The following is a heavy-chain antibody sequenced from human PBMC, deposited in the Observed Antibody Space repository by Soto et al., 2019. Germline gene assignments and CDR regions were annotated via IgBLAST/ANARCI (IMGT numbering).Heavy chain of an antibody. V-gene: IGHV3-30*18. CDR3: AKGGGYCSIGSCRTDY. CDR1: GFIFRSYG. D-gene: IGHD2-15*01. J-gene: IGHJ4*02. CDR2: IAYDGADK. Sequence: QVQLVESGGGVVQPGRSLRLSCAASGFIFRSYGMHWFRQARGKGLEWVAAIAYDGADKYYLDSVKCRFTIYRDNSKDTLHLEMNSLSVEATAVYYCAKGGGYCSIGSCRTDYWGQGTLVTVSS.